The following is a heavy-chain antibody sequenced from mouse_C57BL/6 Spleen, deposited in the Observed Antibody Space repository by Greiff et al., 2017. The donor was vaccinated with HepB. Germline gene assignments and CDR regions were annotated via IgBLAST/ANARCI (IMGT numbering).Heavy chain of an antibody. D-gene: IGHD1-1*01. CDR3: ARGPGSRVPFYAMDY. Sequence: EVQLQQSGPGLAKPSQTLSLTCSVTGYSITSDYWNWIRTFPGNKLEYMGYISESGSTYYNPSLNSRISITRDTSKNQYYLQLNSVTTEDTATYYCARGPGSRVPFYAMDYWGQGTSVTVSS. V-gene: IGHV3-8*01. CDR2: ISESGST. J-gene: IGHJ4*01. CDR1: GYSITSDY.